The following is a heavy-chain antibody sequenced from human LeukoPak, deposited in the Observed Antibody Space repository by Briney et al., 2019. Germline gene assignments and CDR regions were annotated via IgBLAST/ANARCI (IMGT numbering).Heavy chain of an antibody. Sequence: GESLKISCKGSGYRFTDYWIGWVRQMPGKGLEWMGIIYPGDYDTRYSTSFQGQVTISADKSISTAYLQWSSLKASDTAMYYCARLIRDDYVWGSYRGYFDYWGQGTLVTVSS. CDR2: IYPGDYDT. CDR3: ARLIRDDYVWGSYRGYFDY. D-gene: IGHD3-16*02. V-gene: IGHV5-51*01. CDR1: GYRFTDYW. J-gene: IGHJ4*02.